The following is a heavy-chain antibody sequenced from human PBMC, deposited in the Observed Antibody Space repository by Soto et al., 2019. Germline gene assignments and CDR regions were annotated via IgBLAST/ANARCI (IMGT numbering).Heavy chain of an antibody. CDR3: ARHRYCSSTSCYATGDAFDI. D-gene: IGHD2-2*01. V-gene: IGHV4-59*08. CDR1: GGSVSSYY. Sequence: SETLSLTCTVSGGSVSSYYWSWIRQSPGKGLEWIGYIYYSGSTNYNPSLKSRVTISVDTSKNQFSLKLSSVTAADTAVYYCARHRYCSSTSCYATGDAFDIWGQGTMVTVSS. J-gene: IGHJ3*02. CDR2: IYYSGST.